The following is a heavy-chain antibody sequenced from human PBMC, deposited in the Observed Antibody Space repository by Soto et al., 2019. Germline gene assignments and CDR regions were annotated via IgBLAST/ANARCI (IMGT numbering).Heavy chain of an antibody. CDR2: ISGSGGST. J-gene: IGHJ4*02. CDR1: GFTFSSYA. Sequence: GGSLRLSCAASGFTFSSYAMSWVRQAPGKGLEWVSAISGSGGSTYYADSVKGRFTISRDNSKNTLYLQMNSLRAEDTAVYYCARDRGAVAGTTPFDYWGQGALVTVSS. V-gene: IGHV3-23*01. D-gene: IGHD6-19*01. CDR3: ARDRGAVAGTTPFDY.